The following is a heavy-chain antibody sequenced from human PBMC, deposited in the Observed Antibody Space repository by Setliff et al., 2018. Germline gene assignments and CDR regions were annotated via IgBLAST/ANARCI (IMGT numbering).Heavy chain of an antibody. CDR3: ARGRNIAARLLDS. J-gene: IGHJ4*02. CDR2: INHSGST. CDR1: GGSFSDYY. V-gene: IGHV4-34*01. Sequence: SETLSLTCAASGGSFSDYYWTWIRQPPGKGLEWIGEINHSGSTYYNPSLRSRVTISVDTSRDQFSLKLISMIAADTAVYYCARGRNIAARLLDSWGQGTLVTVSS. D-gene: IGHD6-6*01.